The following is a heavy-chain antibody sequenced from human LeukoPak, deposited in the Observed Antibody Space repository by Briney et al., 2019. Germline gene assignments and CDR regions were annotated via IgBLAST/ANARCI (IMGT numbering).Heavy chain of an antibody. V-gene: IGHV1-69*13. CDR2: IIPIFGTA. D-gene: IGHD3-22*01. CDR1: GGTFSSYA. Sequence: SVKVSCKASGGTFSSYAISCVRQAPGQGLEWMGGIIPIFGTANYAQKFQGRVTITADESTSTAYMELSSLRSEDTAVYYCARGGFYYDSSPYPDYFDYWGQGTLVTVSS. CDR3: ARGGFYYDSSPYPDYFDY. J-gene: IGHJ4*02.